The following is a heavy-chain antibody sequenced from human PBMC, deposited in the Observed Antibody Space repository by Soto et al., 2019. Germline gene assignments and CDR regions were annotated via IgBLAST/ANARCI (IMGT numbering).Heavy chain of an antibody. Sequence: SETVSLTCTVSGCSISIGDYYWSWILQPPGKGLEWIGYIYYSGSTYYNPSLKSRVTISVDTSKNQFSLKLSSVTAADTAVYYCARGIGDYGDYYYYGMDVWGQGTTVTVSS. CDR1: GCSISIGDYY. J-gene: IGHJ6*02. CDR2: IYYSGST. V-gene: IGHV4-30-4*01. D-gene: IGHD4-17*01. CDR3: ARGIGDYGDYYYYGMDV.